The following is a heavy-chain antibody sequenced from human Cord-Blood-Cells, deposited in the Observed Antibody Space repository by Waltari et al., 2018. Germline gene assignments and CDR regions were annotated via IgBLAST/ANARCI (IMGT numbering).Heavy chain of an antibody. D-gene: IGHD6-13*01. CDR2: IYTSRST. CDR3: ARVYYSSSWYYFDY. CDR1: GGSISSYY. J-gene: IGHJ4*02. V-gene: IGHV4-4*07. Sequence: QVQLQESGPGLVKPSETLSLTCTVSGGSISSYYWSWIRQPAGKGLEWIGRIYTSRSTNYNPSLKSRVTMSVDTSKNQFSLKLSSVTAADTAVYYCARVYYSSSWYYFDYWGQGTLVTVSS.